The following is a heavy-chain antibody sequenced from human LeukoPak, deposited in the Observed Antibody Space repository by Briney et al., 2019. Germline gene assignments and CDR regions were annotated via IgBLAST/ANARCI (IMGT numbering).Heavy chain of an antibody. D-gene: IGHD3-3*01. J-gene: IGHJ5*02. CDR2: IYYSGST. CDR1: DGAINSDSFS. Sequence: SETLSLTCAVSDGAINSDSFSWGWIRQPPGKGLEWIGYIYYSGSTYYNPSLKSRVTISVDTSKNQFSLKLSSVTAADTAVYYCAREGRDFWSGSRGWFDPWGQGTLVTVSS. CDR3: AREGRDFWSGSRGWFDP. V-gene: IGHV4-30-2*05.